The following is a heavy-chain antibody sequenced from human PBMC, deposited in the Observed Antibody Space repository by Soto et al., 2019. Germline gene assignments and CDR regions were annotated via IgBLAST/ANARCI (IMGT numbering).Heavy chain of an antibody. D-gene: IGHD6-6*01. J-gene: IGHJ4*02. Sequence: QVQLQESGPGLVEPSETLSLTCTVSGDSITNYYWNWIRQSAGKGLEWIGRISATGRTSYISSLKSRIIISIDTSKNQFSLSLNSLNAADTAVYYCAGELSNSPEYFDFWGLGTLVTVSS. CDR2: ISATGRT. CDR3: AGELSNSPEYFDF. V-gene: IGHV4-4*07. CDR1: GDSITNYY.